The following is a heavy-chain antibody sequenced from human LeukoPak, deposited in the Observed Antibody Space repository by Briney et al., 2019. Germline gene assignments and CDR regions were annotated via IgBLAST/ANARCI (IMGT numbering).Heavy chain of an antibody. CDR1: GDSVSSNSAA. V-gene: IGHV6-1*01. CDR3: ASPANRVYGSYYGMDV. Sequence: SQTLSLTCAISGDSVSSNSAAWNWIRQSPSRGLEWLGRTYYRSKWYNDYAVSVKSRITINPDTSKNQFSLQLNSVTPEDTAVYYCASPANRVYGSYYGMDVWGQGTTVTVSS. D-gene: IGHD1-14*01. CDR2: TYYRSKWYN. J-gene: IGHJ6*02.